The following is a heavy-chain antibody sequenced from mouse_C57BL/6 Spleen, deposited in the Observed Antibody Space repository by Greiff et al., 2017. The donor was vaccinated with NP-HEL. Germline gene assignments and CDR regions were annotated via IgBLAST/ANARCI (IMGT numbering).Heavy chain of an antibody. CDR2: ISSGGSYT. J-gene: IGHJ1*03. V-gene: IGHV5-6*01. CDR3: ARQKVKWYFDV. Sequence: EVMLVESGGDLVKPGGSLKLSCAASGFTFSSYGMSWVRQTPDKRLEWVATISSGGSYTYYPDSVKGRFTISRDNATNTLYLQMSSLKSEDTAMDYGARQKVKWYFDVWGTGTTVTVSS. CDR1: GFTFSSYG.